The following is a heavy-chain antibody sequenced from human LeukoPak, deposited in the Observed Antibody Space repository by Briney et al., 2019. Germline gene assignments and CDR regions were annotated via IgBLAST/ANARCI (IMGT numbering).Heavy chain of an antibody. CDR2: ISSSSSYI. Sequence: GGSLRLSCAASGFSFSSYSMNWVCQAPGKGLEWVSSISSSSSYIYYADSVKGRFTISRANAKNSLYLQMNSLRAEDTAVYYCARDGPESYCSSTSCSAGRAFDIWGQGTMVTVSS. J-gene: IGHJ3*02. V-gene: IGHV3-21*01. CDR1: GFSFSSYS. D-gene: IGHD2-2*01. CDR3: ARDGPESYCSSTSCSAGRAFDI.